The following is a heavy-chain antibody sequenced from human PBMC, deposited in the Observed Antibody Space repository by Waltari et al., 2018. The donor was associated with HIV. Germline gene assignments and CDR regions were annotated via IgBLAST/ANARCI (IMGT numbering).Heavy chain of an antibody. J-gene: IGHJ5*02. CDR1: GASISSYY. V-gene: IGHV4-59*01. CDR2: TFYSGST. Sequence: QVQLQASGPGLVKPSETLSLTCTVSGASISSYYWTWIRQPPGKGLDWIGYTFYSGSTNSTPSLKSRVTISVDTAKNQLTLKLTSVTAADTAVYYCARGANWFDPWGQGTLVTVSS. CDR3: ARGANWFDP.